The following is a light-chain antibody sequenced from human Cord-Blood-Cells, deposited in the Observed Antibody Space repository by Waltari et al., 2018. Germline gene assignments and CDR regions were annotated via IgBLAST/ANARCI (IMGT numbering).Light chain of an antibody. CDR1: QSISSY. CDR2: AAS. J-gene: IGKJ3*01. Sequence: IQMTQSPSSLSASVGDRVTITCRASQSISSYLNWYQQKPGNAPKLLIYAASSLQSGVPSKFSGSGSGTDFTLTISSLQPEDFATYYCQQSYSTLVFTFGPGTKVDIK. V-gene: IGKV1-39*01. CDR3: QQSYSTLVFT.